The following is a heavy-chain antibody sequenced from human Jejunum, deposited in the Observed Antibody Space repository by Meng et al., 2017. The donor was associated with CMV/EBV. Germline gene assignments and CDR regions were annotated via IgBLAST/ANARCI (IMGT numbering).Heavy chain of an antibody. V-gene: IGHV3-74*01. CDR1: GFTFSSYW. CDR3: ARNPSGSYGDRQH. D-gene: IGHD1-26*01. J-gene: IGHJ1*01. CDR2: ISGDGSST. Sequence: SGFTFSSYWMHWVRQAPGKGLVWVSRISGDGSSTYYADSVTGRFTISRDNAENTLFLQMNSLRAEDTAVYYCARNPSGSYGDRQHWGQGTLVTVSS.